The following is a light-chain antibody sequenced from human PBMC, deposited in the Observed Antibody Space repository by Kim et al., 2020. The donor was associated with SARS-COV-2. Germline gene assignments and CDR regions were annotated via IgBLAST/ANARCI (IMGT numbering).Light chain of an antibody. CDR2: GAS. CDR1: QSVSSN. V-gene: IGKV3-15*01. CDR3: QQYNKWQRT. Sequence: VSPGERATLSCRASQSVSSNLAWYQQKPGQAPRLLIYGASTRATGFPARFSGSGSGTDFTLTISSLQSEDFAVYYCQQYNKWQRTFGQGTKVDIK. J-gene: IGKJ1*01.